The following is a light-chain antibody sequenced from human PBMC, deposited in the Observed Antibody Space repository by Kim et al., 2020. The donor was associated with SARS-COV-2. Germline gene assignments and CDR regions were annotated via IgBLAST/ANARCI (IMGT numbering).Light chain of an antibody. CDR3: LLLYGGARV. J-gene: IGLJ3*02. CDR2: DTN. Sequence: QAVVTQEPSLTVSPGGTVTLTCGSSTGAVTSSHYPYWFQQKPGQAPKTLIYDTNYKQSWTPARFSGSLLGGKAALTLSSAQPEDDAEYYCLLLYGGARVFGGGTKLTVL. CDR1: TGAVTSSHY. V-gene: IGLV7-46*01.